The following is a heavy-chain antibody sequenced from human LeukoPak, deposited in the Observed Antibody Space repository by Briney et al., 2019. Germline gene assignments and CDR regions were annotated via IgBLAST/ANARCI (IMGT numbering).Heavy chain of an antibody. J-gene: IGHJ4*02. Sequence: SVKVSCKASGGTFSSYAISWVRQAPGQGLEWMGRIIPILGIANYAQRFQGRVTITADKSTSTAYMELSSLRSEDTAVYYCARDYSSSSYKAPFDYWGQGTLVTVSS. CDR3: ARDYSSSSYKAPFDY. D-gene: IGHD6-6*01. CDR1: GGTFSSYA. V-gene: IGHV1-69*04. CDR2: IIPILGIA.